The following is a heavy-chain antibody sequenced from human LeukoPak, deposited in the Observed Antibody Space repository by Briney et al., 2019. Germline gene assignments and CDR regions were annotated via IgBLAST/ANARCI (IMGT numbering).Heavy chain of an antibody. Sequence: PGGSLRLSCAASGFTVSSNYMSWVRQAPVKGLEWVSDISGSGGSTYYADSVKGRFTISRDNSKNTLYLQMNSLRAEDTAVYYCAKEGHYCGGDCYLDYWGQGTLVTVSS. CDR1: GFTVSSNY. CDR3: AKEGHYCGGDCYLDY. CDR2: ISGSGGST. D-gene: IGHD2-21*02. J-gene: IGHJ4*02. V-gene: IGHV3-23*01.